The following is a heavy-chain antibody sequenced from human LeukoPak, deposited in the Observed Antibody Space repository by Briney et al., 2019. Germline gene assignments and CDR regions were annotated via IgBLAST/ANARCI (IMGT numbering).Heavy chain of an antibody. J-gene: IGHJ6*03. CDR3: ATRYYDFWSGPNARYMDV. V-gene: IGHV4-34*01. Sequence: SETLSLTCAVYGGSFSGYYWSWIRQPPGKGLEWIGEINHSGSTNYNPSLKSRVTISVDTSKNQFSLKLSSVTAADTAVYYCATRYYDFWSGPNARYMDVWGKGTTVTVSS. CDR1: GGSFSGYY. D-gene: IGHD3-3*01. CDR2: INHSGST.